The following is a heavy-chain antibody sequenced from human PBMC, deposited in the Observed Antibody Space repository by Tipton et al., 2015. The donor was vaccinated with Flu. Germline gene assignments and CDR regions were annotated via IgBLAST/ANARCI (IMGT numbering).Heavy chain of an antibody. J-gene: IGHJ4*02. V-gene: IGHV4-34*01. Sequence: TLSLTCAVYGGSFSGYYWSWIRQPPGKGLEWIGEINHSGSTNYNPSLKSRVTISVDTSKNQFSLKLSSVTAADTAVYYCAVGDCSGGSCYSRRRPFDYWGQGTMVPVSS. CDR2: INHSGST. CDR3: AVGDCSGGSCYSRRRPFDY. D-gene: IGHD2-15*01. CDR1: GGSFSGYY.